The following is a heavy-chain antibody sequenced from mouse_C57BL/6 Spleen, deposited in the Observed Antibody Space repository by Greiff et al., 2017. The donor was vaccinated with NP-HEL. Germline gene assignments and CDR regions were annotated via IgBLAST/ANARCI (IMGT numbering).Heavy chain of an antibody. CDR2: IWSDGST. D-gene: IGHD1-1*01. CDR1: GFSLTSYG. Sequence: VQRVESGPGLVAPSQSLSITCTVSGFSLTSYGVHWVRQPPGKGLEWLVVIWSDGSTTYNSALKSRLSISKDNSKSQVFLKMNSLQTDDTAMYYCARHEDYYGSSYYYAMDYWGQGTSVTVSS. V-gene: IGHV2-6-1*01. CDR3: ARHEDYYGSSYYYAMDY. J-gene: IGHJ4*01.